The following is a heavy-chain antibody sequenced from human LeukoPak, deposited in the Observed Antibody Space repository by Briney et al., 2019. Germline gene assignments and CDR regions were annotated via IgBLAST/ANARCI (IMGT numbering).Heavy chain of an antibody. CDR1: GYTFTGYY. J-gene: IGHJ4*02. CDR3: ARGPSSHDILTGYSY. CDR2: INPNSGGT. D-gene: IGHD3-9*01. V-gene: IGHV1-2*06. Sequence: GASVKVSCKASGYTFTGYYMHWVRQAPGQGLEWMGRINPNSGGTNYAQKFQGRVTMTKDTSISTAYMELSRLRSDDTAVYYCARGPSSHDILTGYSYWGQGTLVTVSS.